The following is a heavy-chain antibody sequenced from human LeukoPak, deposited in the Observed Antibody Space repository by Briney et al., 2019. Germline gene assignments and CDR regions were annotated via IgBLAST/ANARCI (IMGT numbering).Heavy chain of an antibody. CDR2: IRYDGSNK. D-gene: IGHD3-3*01. CDR3: AKDPGVWSGYLDY. J-gene: IGHJ4*02. V-gene: IGHV3-30*02. Sequence: GGSLRLSCAASGFTFSSYGMHWVPQAPGKGLEWVAFIRYDGSNKYYADSVKGRFTISRDNSKNTLYLQMNSLRAEDTAVYYCAKDPGVWSGYLDYWGQGTLVTVSS. CDR1: GFTFSSYG.